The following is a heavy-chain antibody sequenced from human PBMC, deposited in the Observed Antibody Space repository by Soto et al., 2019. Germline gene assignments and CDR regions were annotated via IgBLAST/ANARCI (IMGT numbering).Heavy chain of an antibody. CDR1: GFTFSYYW. CDR2: IHSDGSDT. Sequence: EVQLVESGGGLVQPGESLRLSCAASGFTFSYYWMHWVRQAPGKGLVWVSRIHSDGSDTTYADSVKGRFTISRDNARNTLDLQMNSLTAEDTAVYYCARGDRGAFDLWGQGTVVTVSS. J-gene: IGHJ3*01. V-gene: IGHV3-74*01. CDR3: ARGDRGAFDL. D-gene: IGHD1-26*01.